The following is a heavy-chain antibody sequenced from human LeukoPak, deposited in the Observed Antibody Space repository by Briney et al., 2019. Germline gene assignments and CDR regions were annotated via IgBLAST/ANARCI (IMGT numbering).Heavy chain of an antibody. Sequence: SVKVSCKAPGDTFNSVALSWVRLAPGQGLEWMGGIIPIFGTANYAQRFLGRVTITSDEATSTAYMEINSLTSEDTAVYYCARLSDPSKSPGPLDIWGKGTTVTVSS. V-gene: IGHV1-69*13. CDR1: GDTFNSVA. CDR2: IIPIFGTA. CDR3: ARLSDPSKSPGPLDI. J-gene: IGHJ6*04. D-gene: IGHD4-11*01.